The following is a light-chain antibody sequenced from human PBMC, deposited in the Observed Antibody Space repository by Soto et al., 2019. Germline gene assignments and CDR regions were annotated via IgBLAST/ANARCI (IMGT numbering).Light chain of an antibody. CDR3: QQYGSSPPIT. CDR1: QSVSSTY. V-gene: IGKV3-20*01. J-gene: IGKJ1*01. CDR2: GAS. Sequence: EVVLTQTPGTLSLSPGGRATLSCRASQSVSSTYLAWYQQKPGQAPRPLIYGASSRATGIPDRFSGSGSGTDFTLTISRLEPEDFAVYYCQQYGSSPPITFGQGTKVDIK.